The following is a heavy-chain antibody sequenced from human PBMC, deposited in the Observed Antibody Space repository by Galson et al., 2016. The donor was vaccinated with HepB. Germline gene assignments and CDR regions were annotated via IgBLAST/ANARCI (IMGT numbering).Heavy chain of an antibody. J-gene: IGHJ5*02. V-gene: IGHV1-18*01. CDR1: GYTFTSYG. CDR2: ISAYTGNK. CDR3: ARGNSGRRNRTDP. D-gene: IGHD6-19*01. Sequence: SVKVSCKASGYTFTSYGISWVRQTPGQGLEWLGWISAYTGNKNYAQKLQGRVTMTTDTPTSTAYMDLRSLRSDDTAVYYCARGNSGRRNRTDPWGPGTLVTVSS.